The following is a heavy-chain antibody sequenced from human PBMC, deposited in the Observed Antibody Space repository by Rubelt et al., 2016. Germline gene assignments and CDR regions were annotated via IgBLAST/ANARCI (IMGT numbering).Heavy chain of an antibody. CDR2: IYSGGSK. CDR3: ARSQYYDFWSGYSSYFDY. CDR1: GFTVSSNY. V-gene: IGHV3-66*01. J-gene: IGHJ4*02. D-gene: IGHD3-3*01. Sequence: EVQLVESGGGLVQPGGSLRLSCAASGFTVSSNYMSWVRQAPGKGLEWVSVIYSGGSKYYADSVKGRFTIYRDNFKDTLYLQMNSLRADDTAVYYCARSQYYDFWSGYSSYFDYWGQGTLVTVSS.